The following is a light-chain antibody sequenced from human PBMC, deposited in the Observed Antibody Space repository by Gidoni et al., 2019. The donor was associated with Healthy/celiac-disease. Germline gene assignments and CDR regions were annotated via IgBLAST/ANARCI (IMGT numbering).Light chain of an antibody. CDR2: DAS. CDR1: QSVSSY. Sequence: EIVLTQSPATLSLSPGERATLPCRASQSVSSYLAWYQQKPGQAPRLLIYDASNRATGIPARFSGSGSGTDFTLTISSLGPEDFAVYYCQQRSNWPSYTFGQGTKLEIK. J-gene: IGKJ2*01. CDR3: QQRSNWPSYT. V-gene: IGKV3-11*01.